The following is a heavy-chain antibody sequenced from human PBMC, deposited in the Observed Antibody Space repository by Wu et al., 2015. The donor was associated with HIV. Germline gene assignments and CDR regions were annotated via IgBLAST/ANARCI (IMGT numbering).Heavy chain of an antibody. CDR3: AGGGGRTSMDPFDF. D-gene: IGHD5-18*01. CDR2: LIPMYGTA. V-gene: IGHV1-69*18. J-gene: IGHJ4*02. CDR1: GATFTSYA. Sequence: QVQAGAAXAEVKKPGASVRVSCKASGATFTSYALSWVRQAPGQGLEWMGRLIPMYGTANYAQKFQGRVTITADESTSTAYMDVSSLRSDDTAVYYCAGGGGRTSMDPFDFWGQGTLVTVSS.